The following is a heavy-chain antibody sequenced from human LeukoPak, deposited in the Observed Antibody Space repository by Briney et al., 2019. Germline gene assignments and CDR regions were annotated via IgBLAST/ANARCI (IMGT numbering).Heavy chain of an antibody. J-gene: IGHJ4*02. Sequence: GGSLRLSCTASGFTFGDYAMSWVRQAPRKGLEWVGFIRSKAYGGTTEYAASVKGRFTISRDDSKSIAYLQMNSLKSEDTAVYYCTRDDNWNFVYWAQETLVTVSS. CDR1: GFTFGDYA. CDR3: TRDDNWNFVY. CDR2: IRSKAYGGTT. V-gene: IGHV3-49*04. D-gene: IGHD1-20*01.